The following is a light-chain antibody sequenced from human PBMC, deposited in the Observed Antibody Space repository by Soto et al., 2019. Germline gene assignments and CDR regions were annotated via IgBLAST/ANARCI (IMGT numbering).Light chain of an antibody. CDR3: GSSISGSTLGV. J-gene: IGLJ1*01. Sequence: QSALTQPASVSGSPGQSITISCTGTSRDIGGYNYVSWYKQHPGEPPKLLIYDVTNRPSGISNRFSGSKSGNTASLTISGLQTDDEADYYCGSSISGSTLGVFGTGTKVTVL. CDR1: SRDIGGYNY. V-gene: IGLV2-14*03. CDR2: DVT.